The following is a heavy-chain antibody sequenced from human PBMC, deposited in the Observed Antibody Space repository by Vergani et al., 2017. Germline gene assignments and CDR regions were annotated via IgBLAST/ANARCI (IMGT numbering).Heavy chain of an antibody. CDR2: ISFDGTNE. V-gene: IGHV3-30-3*01. CDR1: GFALNRHA. Sequence: QVQLVESGGGVVQPGTSLRLSCVVSGFALNRHAMYWVRQAPGKGLEWVVGISFDGTNEYYPDSLKGRFTISRDNAKSSLYLQMNSLSAEDTGVYYCARHRYYLGSGSYPYFYYNDLDVWGQGTAVTVSS. D-gene: IGHD3-10*01. J-gene: IGHJ6*02. CDR3: ARHRYYLGSGSYPYFYYNDLDV.